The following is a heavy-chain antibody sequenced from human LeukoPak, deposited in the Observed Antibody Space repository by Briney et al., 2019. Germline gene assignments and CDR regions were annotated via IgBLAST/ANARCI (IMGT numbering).Heavy chain of an antibody. CDR2: IYYSGST. CDR1: GGSISSSSYY. Sequence: PSETLSLTCTVSGGSISSSSYYWGWIRQPPGKGLEWIGSIYYSGSTYYNPSLKSRVTISVDTSKNQFSLKLSSVTAADTAVYYCSSGYFPHFDYWGQGTLVTVSS. J-gene: IGHJ4*02. D-gene: IGHD3-22*01. V-gene: IGHV4-39*01. CDR3: SSGYFPHFDY.